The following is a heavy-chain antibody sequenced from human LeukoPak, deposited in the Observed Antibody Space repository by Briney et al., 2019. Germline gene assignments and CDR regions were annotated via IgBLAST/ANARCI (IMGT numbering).Heavy chain of an antibody. Sequence: PGGSLRLSCAASGFTFSNYGMHWVRQAPGKGLEWVAVIWYDGSNKNYADSVKGRFTISRDNSKNTLYLQMNSLRAEDTAVYYCAKRWQSVTTTLFDYWGQGTLVTVSS. V-gene: IGHV3-33*06. J-gene: IGHJ4*02. CDR1: GFTFSNYG. CDR3: AKRWQSVTTTLFDY. CDR2: IWYDGSNK. D-gene: IGHD4-17*01.